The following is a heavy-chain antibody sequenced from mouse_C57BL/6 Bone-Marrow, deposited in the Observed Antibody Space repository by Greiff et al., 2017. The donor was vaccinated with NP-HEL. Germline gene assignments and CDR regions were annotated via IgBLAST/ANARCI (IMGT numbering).Heavy chain of an antibody. V-gene: IGHV5-16*01. D-gene: IGHD1-1*01. Sequence: EVKLVESEGGLVQPGSSMKLSCTASGFTFSDYYMAWVRQVPEKGLEWVANINYDGSSTYYLDSLKSRFIISRDNATNILSLQMSSLKSEDTATYYGAREGNSSSYQYFDVWGTGTTVTVSS. CDR3: AREGNSSSYQYFDV. CDR1: GFTFSDYY. J-gene: IGHJ1*03. CDR2: INYDGSST.